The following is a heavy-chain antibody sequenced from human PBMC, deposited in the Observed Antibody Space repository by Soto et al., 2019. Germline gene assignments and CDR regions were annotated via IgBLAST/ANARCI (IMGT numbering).Heavy chain of an antibody. V-gene: IGHV4-39*01. CDR2: IYYSGST. Sequence: SETLSLTCTVSGGSISSSSYYWGWIRQPPGKGLEWIGSIYYSGSTYYNPSLKSRVTISVDTSKNQFSLKLSSVTAADTAVYYCARGSPCTNGVCYFPYNWFDPWGQGTLVTVSS. CDR1: GGSISSSSYY. J-gene: IGHJ5*02. D-gene: IGHD2-8*01. CDR3: ARGSPCTNGVCYFPYNWFDP.